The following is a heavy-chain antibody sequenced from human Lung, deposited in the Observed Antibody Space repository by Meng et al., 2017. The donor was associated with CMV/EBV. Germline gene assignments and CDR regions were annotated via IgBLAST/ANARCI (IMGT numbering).Heavy chain of an antibody. CDR2: ISSSSSTI. D-gene: IGHD2-2*01. J-gene: IGHJ6*02. CDR3: ARDHCSSTSCYLYYYYYYGMDV. CDR1: GFTFSSYS. V-gene: IGHV3-48*04. Sequence: GGSXRLXCAASGFTFSSYSMNWVRQAPGKGLEWVSYISSSSSTIYYADSVKGRFTISRDNAKNSLYLQMNSLRAEDTDVYYCARDHCSSTSCYLYYYYYYGMDVXGQGXTVTFSS.